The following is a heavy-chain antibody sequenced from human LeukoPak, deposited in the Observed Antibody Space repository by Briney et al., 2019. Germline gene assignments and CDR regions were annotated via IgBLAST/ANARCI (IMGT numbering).Heavy chain of an antibody. D-gene: IGHD3-22*01. J-gene: IGHJ4*02. Sequence: KPGESLKISCKGSGYSFTSYWIGWVRQMPGKGLEWMGIIYPGDSDTRYSPSFQGQVTISADKSISTAYPQWSSLKASDTATYYCARRLTYDSRAYYCLDYWGQGTLVTVSS. CDR2: IYPGDSDT. CDR1: GYSFTSYW. V-gene: IGHV5-51*01. CDR3: ARRLTYDSRAYYCLDY.